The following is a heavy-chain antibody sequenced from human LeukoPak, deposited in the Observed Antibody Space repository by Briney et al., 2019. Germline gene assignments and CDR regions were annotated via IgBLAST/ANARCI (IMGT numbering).Heavy chain of an antibody. J-gene: IGHJ4*02. Sequence: PGGSLRLSCAASGFTFSSYWMSWVRQAPGKGLEWVANIKRDGSEKYFVDSVKGRFTISRDNAKNSLYLQMDSLRVEDTAVYYCARDPVYGSGSYLLFDYWGQGTLVTVSS. CDR3: ARDPVYGSGSYLLFDY. V-gene: IGHV3-7*01. D-gene: IGHD3-10*01. CDR2: IKRDGSEK. CDR1: GFTFSSYW.